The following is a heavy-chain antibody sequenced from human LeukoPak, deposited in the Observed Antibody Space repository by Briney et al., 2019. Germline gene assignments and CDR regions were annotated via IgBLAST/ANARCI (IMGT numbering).Heavy chain of an antibody. CDR1: GFTFSSYA. CDR2: LSGSGGST. Sequence: GGSLRLSCAASGFTFSSYAMSWVRQAPGEGLEWVSGLSGSGGSTSYAAAVKGRFTISSDNSTNTLYLQMNSLRADDTTVYYCAKDLTGYDILTGYSPYWGQGTLVTVSS. CDR3: AKDLTGYDILTGYSPY. J-gene: IGHJ4*02. V-gene: IGHV3-23*01. D-gene: IGHD3-9*01.